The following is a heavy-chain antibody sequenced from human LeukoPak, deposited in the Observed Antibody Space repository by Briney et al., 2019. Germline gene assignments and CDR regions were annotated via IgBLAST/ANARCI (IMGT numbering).Heavy chain of an antibody. V-gene: IGHV3-48*04. J-gene: IGHJ4*02. CDR1: GFTFSTYG. CDR2: ISRSSSAI. CDR3: ARDQWSYDYVWGSYRPYDY. D-gene: IGHD3-16*02. Sequence: PGGSLRLSCAASGFTFSTYGMNWVRQAPGKGLEWVSYISRSSSAIYYADSVRGRFTISRDNAKNSLYLQMNSLRAEDTAVYYCARDQWSYDYVWGSYRPYDYWGQGTLVTVSS.